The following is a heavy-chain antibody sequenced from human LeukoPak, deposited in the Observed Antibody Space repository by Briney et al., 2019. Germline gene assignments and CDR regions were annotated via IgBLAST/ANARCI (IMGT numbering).Heavy chain of an antibody. J-gene: IGHJ4*02. Sequence: SETLSIPCNVYRDPISSSSCHRGRIRQPPGKGLEWIGSIYYSGSTYYNPSLKSRVTISVDTSKNQFSLKLSSVTAADTAVYYCARRAIDDIVVVPAASFFDYWGQGTLVTVSS. CDR2: IYYSGST. CDR1: RDPISSSSCH. V-gene: IGHV4-39*01. CDR3: ARRAIDDIVVVPAASFFDY. D-gene: IGHD2-2*01.